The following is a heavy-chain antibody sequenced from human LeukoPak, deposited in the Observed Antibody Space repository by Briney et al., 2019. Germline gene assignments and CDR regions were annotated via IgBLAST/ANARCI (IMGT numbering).Heavy chain of an antibody. Sequence: PGTSLRLSCAASGFTFSNNGMSWVRQAPGKGLEWVSVIYSDGTAYYADSVKGRFTISRDNSKSTVYLQMKSLRADDTAVYYCVRELSWGRGTLVTVSS. V-gene: IGHV3-53*01. CDR1: GFTFSNNG. J-gene: IGHJ4*02. CDR3: VRELS. CDR2: IYSDGTA.